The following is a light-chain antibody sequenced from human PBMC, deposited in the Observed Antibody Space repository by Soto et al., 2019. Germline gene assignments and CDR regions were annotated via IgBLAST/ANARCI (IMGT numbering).Light chain of an antibody. Sequence: QSVLTQPPSASGTPGQRITISCSGSSSNIGSNTVNWYQQLPGTAPKLLIYTNNQRPSGVPDRFSGSKSGTSASLAISGLQSEVEADYYCAAWDDSLNAYVFGTGTKLTV. CDR1: SSNIGSNT. CDR3: AAWDDSLNAYV. CDR2: TNN. V-gene: IGLV1-44*01. J-gene: IGLJ1*01.